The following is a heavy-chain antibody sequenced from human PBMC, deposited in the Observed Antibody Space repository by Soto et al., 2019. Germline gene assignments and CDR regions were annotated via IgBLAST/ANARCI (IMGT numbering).Heavy chain of an antibody. J-gene: IGHJ4*02. CDR1: GGSISGYY. V-gene: IGHV4-59*08. CDR2: IYYIGST. CDR3: ARHFSVDYFDY. Sequence: PSETLPLTCSVSGGSISGYYWSWIRQPPGKGLEWIGYIYYIGSTNYSPSLKSRVTISVDRSKNQFSLKLSSVTAADTAVYYCARHFSVDYFDYWGQGALVTVSS.